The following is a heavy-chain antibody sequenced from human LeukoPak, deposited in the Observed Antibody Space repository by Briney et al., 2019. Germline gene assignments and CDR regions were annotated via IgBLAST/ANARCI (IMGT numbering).Heavy chain of an antibody. Sequence: PGRSLRLSCAASGFTFSSYGMHWVRQAPGKGLEWVAVISYGGSNKYYADSVKGRFTISRDNSKNTLYLQMNSLRAEDTAVYYCAKDHSHYYGDYLFDYWGQGTLVTVSS. CDR2: ISYGGSNK. CDR3: AKDHSHYYGDYLFDY. CDR1: GFTFSSYG. J-gene: IGHJ4*02. V-gene: IGHV3-30*18. D-gene: IGHD4-17*01.